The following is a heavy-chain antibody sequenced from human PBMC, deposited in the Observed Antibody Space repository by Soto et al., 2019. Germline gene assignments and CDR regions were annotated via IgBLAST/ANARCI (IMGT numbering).Heavy chain of an antibody. CDR3: ASWRYYYYYGMDV. J-gene: IGHJ6*02. CDR1: GGSFSGYY. CDR2: INHSGST. V-gene: IGHV4-34*01. Sequence: QVQLQQWGAGLLKPSETLSLTCAVYGGSFSGYYWSWIRQPPGKGLEWIGEINHSGSTNYNPSLKSRVTISVDTSKNQFSLKLSSVTAADTAVYYWASWRYYYYYGMDVWGQGTTVTVSS.